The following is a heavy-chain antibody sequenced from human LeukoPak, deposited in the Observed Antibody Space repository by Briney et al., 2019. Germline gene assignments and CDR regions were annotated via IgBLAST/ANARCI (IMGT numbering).Heavy chain of an antibody. CDR2: INPSGGST. CDR1: GYTFTSHY. D-gene: IGHD3-10*01. J-gene: IGHJ4*02. V-gene: IGHV1-46*01. Sequence: ASVKVSCKASGYTFTSHYMHWVRQAPGQGLEWMGIINPSGGSTNYAQKFQGRATMTSDMSTSTVYVEVSSLRSEDTAVYYCARERPGSNHIDCWGQGTLVTVSS. CDR3: ARERPGSNHIDC.